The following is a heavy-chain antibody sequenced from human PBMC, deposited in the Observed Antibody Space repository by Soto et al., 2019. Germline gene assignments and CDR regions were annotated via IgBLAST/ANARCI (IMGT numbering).Heavy chain of an antibody. Sequence: SETLSLTCTVSGGSISSGGYYWSRIRQPPGKGLEWIGYIYYSGSTYYNPSLKSRVTISLDTSKNQFSLKLSSVTAADTAVYYCARDRHGSGYYDFWGQGTLVTVSS. V-gene: IGHV4-30-4*08. J-gene: IGHJ4*02. CDR1: GGSISSGGYY. D-gene: IGHD3-22*01. CDR2: IYYSGST. CDR3: ARDRHGSGYYDF.